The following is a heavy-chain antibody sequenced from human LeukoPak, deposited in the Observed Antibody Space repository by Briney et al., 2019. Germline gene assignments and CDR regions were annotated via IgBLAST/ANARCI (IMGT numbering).Heavy chain of an antibody. V-gene: IGHV4-59*12. Sequence: SETLSLTCTVSGGSISSYYWSWIRQPPGKGLEWIGYIYYSGSTNYNPSLKSRVTISVDTSKNQFSLKLSSVTAADTAVYYCARNYGDYRGDWFDPWGQGTLVTVSS. CDR3: ARNYGDYRGDWFDP. J-gene: IGHJ5*02. D-gene: IGHD4-17*01. CDR2: IYYSGST. CDR1: GGSISSYY.